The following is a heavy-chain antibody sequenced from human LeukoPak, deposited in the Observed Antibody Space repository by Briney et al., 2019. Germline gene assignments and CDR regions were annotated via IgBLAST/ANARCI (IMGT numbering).Heavy chain of an antibody. CDR1: GGSISSYY. J-gene: IGHJ4*02. Sequence: SETLSLTCTVSGGSISSYYWSWIRQPPGKGLEWIGYIYYSGSTNYNPSLKSRVTISVDTSKNQFSLKLGSVTAEDTAVYYCARRKGGGGYDILTGYYFFCSYFDYWGQGTLVTVSS. CDR2: IYYSGST. V-gene: IGHV4-59*08. CDR3: ARRKGGGGYDILTGYYFFCSYFDY. D-gene: IGHD3-9*01.